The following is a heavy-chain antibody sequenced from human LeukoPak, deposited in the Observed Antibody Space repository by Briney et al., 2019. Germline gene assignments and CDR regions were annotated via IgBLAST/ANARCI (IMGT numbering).Heavy chain of an antibody. Sequence: SETLSLTCTVSGGSISSSSYYWGWIRQPPGKGLEWIGSIYYSGSTYYNSSLKSRVTISIDTSKNQFSLKLSSVTAADTAVYYCARQGWASYYYYGVAVWGQGTTVTVSS. CDR3: ARQGWASYYYYGVAV. V-gene: IGHV4-39*01. D-gene: IGHD6-19*01. CDR2: IYYSGST. CDR1: GGSISSSSYY. J-gene: IGHJ6*02.